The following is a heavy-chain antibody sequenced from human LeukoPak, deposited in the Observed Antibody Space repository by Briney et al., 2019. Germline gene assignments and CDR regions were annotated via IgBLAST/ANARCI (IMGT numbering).Heavy chain of an antibody. D-gene: IGHD3-22*01. Sequence: PGGSLRLSCAASGFTFSSYSMNWVRQAPGKGLEWISYISSSSSTIYYVDSVKGRFTISRDNVKNSLYLQLNSLRAEDTAVYYCARVLHKRNYDSSDYYGSWGQGTLVTVSS. CDR3: ARVLHKRNYDSSDYYGS. J-gene: IGHJ5*02. CDR2: ISSSSSTI. V-gene: IGHV3-48*01. CDR1: GFTFSSYS.